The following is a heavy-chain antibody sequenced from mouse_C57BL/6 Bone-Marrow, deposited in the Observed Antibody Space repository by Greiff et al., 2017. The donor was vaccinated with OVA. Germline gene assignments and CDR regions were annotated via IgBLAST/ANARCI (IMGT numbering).Heavy chain of an antibody. CDR2: ISDGGSYT. J-gene: IGHJ4*01. D-gene: IGHD2-3*01. V-gene: IGHV5-4*03. CDR1: GFTFSSYA. Sequence: EVKLVESGGGLVKPGGSLKLSCAASGFTFSSYAMSWVRQTPEKRLEWVATISDGGSYTYYPDNVKGRFTISRDNAKNNLYLQMSHLKSEDTAMYYCASGPCDGYYVRYAMDYWGQGTSVTVSS. CDR3: ASGPCDGYYVRYAMDY.